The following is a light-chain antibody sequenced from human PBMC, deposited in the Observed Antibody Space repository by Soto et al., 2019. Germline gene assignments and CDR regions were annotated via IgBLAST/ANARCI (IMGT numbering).Light chain of an antibody. Sequence: ETVMTQSPATLSVSPGERATLSCRASESVRDRLAWYQQKPGQAPRLLIYNTSSRATGIPDRFSGSGSGTDFTLTISRLEPEDFAVYYCQQYGSSPRTFGQGTKVDIK. CDR2: NTS. J-gene: IGKJ1*01. CDR1: ESVRDR. V-gene: IGKV3-20*01. CDR3: QQYGSSPRT.